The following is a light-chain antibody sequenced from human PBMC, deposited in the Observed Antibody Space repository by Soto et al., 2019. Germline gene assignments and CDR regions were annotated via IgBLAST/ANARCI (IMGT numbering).Light chain of an antibody. CDR1: QSVSSSSY. CDR3: HQYGSSPSYT. V-gene: IGKV3-20*01. CDR2: CAS. Sequence: EIVLKQSPGTLSLSPGETATLSCRASQSVSSSSYLAWYQQKPGQAPRLLIYCASSRATGIPDRFSGSGSGSDFTLAISRLEPEDFAVYYCHQYGSSPSYTFGQGTKLEIK. J-gene: IGKJ2*01.